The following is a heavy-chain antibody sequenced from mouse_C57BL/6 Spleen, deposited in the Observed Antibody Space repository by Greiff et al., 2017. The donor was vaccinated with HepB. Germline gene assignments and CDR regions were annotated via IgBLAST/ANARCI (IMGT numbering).Heavy chain of an antibody. CDR2: ISYDGSN. J-gene: IGHJ2*01. V-gene: IGHV3-6*01. CDR3: ARASYYSYYFDY. CDR1: GYSITSGYY. D-gene: IGHD1-1*01. Sequence: EVQRVESGPGLVKPSQSLSLTCSVTGYSITSGYYWNWIRQFPGNKLEWMGYISYDGSNNYNPSLKNRISITRDTSKNQFFLKLNSVTTEDTATYYCARASYYSYYFDYWGQGTTLTVSS.